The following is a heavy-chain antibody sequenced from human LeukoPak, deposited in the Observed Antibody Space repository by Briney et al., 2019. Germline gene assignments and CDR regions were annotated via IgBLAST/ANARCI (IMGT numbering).Heavy chain of an antibody. D-gene: IGHD3-22*01. V-gene: IGHV3-21*01. CDR2: ISSSSSYI. J-gene: IGHJ6*02. CDR1: GFTFSSYS. CDR3: ARDGPASITMIVVPYYYGMDV. Sequence: GGSLRLSCAASGFTFSSYSMNWVRQAPGKGLEWVSSISSSSSYIYYADSVKGRFTISRDNAKNSLHLQMNSLRAEDTAVYYCARDGPASITMIVVPYYYGMDVWGQGTTVTVSS.